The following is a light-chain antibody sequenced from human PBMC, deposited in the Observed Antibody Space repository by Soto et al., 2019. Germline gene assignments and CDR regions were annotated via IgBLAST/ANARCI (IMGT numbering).Light chain of an antibody. CDR3: QQSYSIPYT. CDR2: AAS. CDR1: QSISTS. J-gene: IGKJ3*01. Sequence: DLQMTQSPSSLSASVGDRVTITCRASQSISTSLNWYQQKPGKAPTLLIYAASSLQSGVPSRFSGSGSGTGFTLTISSLQPEDFATYHCQQSYSIPYTFGPGTKVDIK. V-gene: IGKV1-39*01.